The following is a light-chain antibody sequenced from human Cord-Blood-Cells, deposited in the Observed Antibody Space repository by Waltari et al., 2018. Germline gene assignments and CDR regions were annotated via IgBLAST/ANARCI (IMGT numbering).Light chain of an antibody. Sequence: QSVLTQPPSASGTPGQRVTISCSGSSSNIGRNTVNWYQQLPGKAPKLLIYSNNQRPSGVPDRFSGSKSGTSASLAISGLQSEDEADYYCAAWDDSLNGHAVFGGGTQLTVL. J-gene: IGLJ7*01. CDR3: AAWDDSLNGHAV. V-gene: IGLV1-44*01. CDR1: SSNIGRNT. CDR2: SNN.